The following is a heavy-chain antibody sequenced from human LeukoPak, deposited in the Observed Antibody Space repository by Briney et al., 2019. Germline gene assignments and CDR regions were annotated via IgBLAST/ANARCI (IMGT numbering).Heavy chain of an antibody. Sequence: ASVKVSCKTSGYTFTRYAIHRVRQAPGQGLEWMGWISCGKGETKYSQKFQDRVTITRDTSASTAYMELSSLRSEDSAVYYCARDNGYQLLWWWGQGTLVTVSS. J-gene: IGHJ4*02. CDR1: GYTFTRYA. V-gene: IGHV1-3*01. D-gene: IGHD2-2*01. CDR3: ARDNGYQLLWW. CDR2: ISCGKGET.